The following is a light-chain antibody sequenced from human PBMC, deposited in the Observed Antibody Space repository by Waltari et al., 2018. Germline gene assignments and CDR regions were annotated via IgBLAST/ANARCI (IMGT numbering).Light chain of an antibody. CDR2: AAS. J-gene: IGKJ2*01. V-gene: IGKV1-9*01. CDR3: QQLNSYLYS. CDR1: QGITSH. Sequence: DIQLTQSPSFLSASVGDRVTITCRASQGITSHFAWYQQKSGRAPNFLIYAASTLRRGVPSRFSGSGSGTVFTLTINDLQPEDFATYYCQQLNSYLYSFGQGTEVVMK.